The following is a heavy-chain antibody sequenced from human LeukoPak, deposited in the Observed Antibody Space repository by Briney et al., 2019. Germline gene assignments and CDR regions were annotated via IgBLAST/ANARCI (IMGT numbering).Heavy chain of an antibody. CDR3: ASSYYDSSGPTLDAFDI. CDR2: INPNSGGT. V-gene: IGHV1-2*02. D-gene: IGHD3-22*01. J-gene: IGHJ3*02. CDR1: GYTFTGYY. Sequence: ASVKVSCKASGYTFTGYYMHWVRQAPGQGLEWMGWINPNSGGTNYAQKFQGRVTMTRDTSISTAYMELSRLRSDDTAVYYCASSYYDSSGPTLDAFDIWGQGTMVTVSS.